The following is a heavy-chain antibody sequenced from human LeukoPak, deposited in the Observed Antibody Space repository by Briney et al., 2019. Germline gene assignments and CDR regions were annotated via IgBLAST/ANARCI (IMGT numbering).Heavy chain of an antibody. CDR2: ISSSSVYI. CDR3: ARETLELGY. D-gene: IGHD1-7*01. V-gene: IGHV3-21*01. CDR1: GFTFSSYG. J-gene: IGHJ4*02. Sequence: GGSLRLSCAASGFTFSSYGMKWVRQAPGKGLEWVSSISSSSVYIYYADSVKGRFTISRDNANNLLYLQMNSLRAEDTAIYYCARETLELGYWGQGTLVTVSS.